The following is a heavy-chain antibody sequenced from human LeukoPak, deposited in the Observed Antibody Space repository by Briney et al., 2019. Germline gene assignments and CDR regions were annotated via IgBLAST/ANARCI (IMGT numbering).Heavy chain of an antibody. CDR1: GCTFSSYE. D-gene: IGHD6-19*01. Sequence: GGSLRLSCAASGCTFSSYEMNWVRQAPGKGLEWVSYISSSGSTIYYADSVKGRFTISRDNAKNSVYLQVNSLRSEDTAVYYCARGRVGYYDSSGFCFDYWGQGTLVIVSS. V-gene: IGHV3-48*03. CDR2: ISSSGSTI. J-gene: IGHJ4*02. CDR3: ARGRVGYYDSSGFCFDY.